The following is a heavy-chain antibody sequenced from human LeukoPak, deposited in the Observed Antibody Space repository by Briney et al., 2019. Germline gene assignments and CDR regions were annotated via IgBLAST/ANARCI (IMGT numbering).Heavy chain of an antibody. CDR1: GFTFNSYA. V-gene: IGHV3-23*01. J-gene: IGHJ5*02. CDR3: ARVSYYYDSSGYYGWFDP. D-gene: IGHD3-22*01. Sequence: GGSLRLSCAASGFTFNSYAMIWVRQAPGKGLEWVSGISGSGGDTHYAESVKGRFTISRDNSKNTLYLQMNSLRAEDTAVYYCARVSYYYDSSGYYGWFDPWGQGTLVTVSS. CDR2: ISGSGGDT.